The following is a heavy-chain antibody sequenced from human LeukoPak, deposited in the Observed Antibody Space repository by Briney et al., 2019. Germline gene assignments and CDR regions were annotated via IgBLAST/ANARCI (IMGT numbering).Heavy chain of an antibody. CDR3: MRDYMGWFDP. J-gene: IGHJ5*02. Sequence: PGGSLRLSCVASGFSLSNFQTYWVRQAPGKGLECVSIISLDGSTEFYADSVKGRFTISRDTASNTMHLEMNNLRIEDTAVYYCMRDYMGWFDPWGQGSLVTVSS. V-gene: IGHV3-30-3*01. D-gene: IGHD3-10*01. CDR1: GFSLSNFQ. CDR2: ISLDGSTE.